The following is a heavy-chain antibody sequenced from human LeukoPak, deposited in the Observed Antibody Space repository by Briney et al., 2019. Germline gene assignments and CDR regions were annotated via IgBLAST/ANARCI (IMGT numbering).Heavy chain of an antibody. D-gene: IGHD2-2*01. V-gene: IGHV4-4*07. J-gene: IGHJ6*02. Sequence: PSETLSLTCTVSGGSISSYYWSWIRQPAGKGLEWIGRIYTSGSTNYNPSLKSRVTMSVDTSKNQFSLKLSSVTAADTAVYYCARGQSPPYCSSTSCYSYDYGMDVWGQGTTVTVSS. CDR1: GGSISSYY. CDR3: ARGQSPPYCSSTSCYSYDYGMDV. CDR2: IYTSGST.